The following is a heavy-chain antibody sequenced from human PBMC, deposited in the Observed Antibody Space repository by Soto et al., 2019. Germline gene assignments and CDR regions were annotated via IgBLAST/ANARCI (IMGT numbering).Heavy chain of an antibody. V-gene: IGHV3-74*01. CDR2: SNSDGSST. Sequence: GGSLRLSCAASGSTFSSYWMHWVRQAPGKGLVWVTRSNSDGSSTSYAGSVKSRFTISRDNAKNTLYLQMNSLRAEDTAVYYCASLPARFIAAGGINAFDIWGQGTMVTVSS. D-gene: IGHD6-13*01. CDR3: ASLPARFIAAGGINAFDI. J-gene: IGHJ3*02. CDR1: GSTFSSYW.